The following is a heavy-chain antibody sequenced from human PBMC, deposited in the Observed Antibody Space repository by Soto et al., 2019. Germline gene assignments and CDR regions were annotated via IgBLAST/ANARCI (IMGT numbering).Heavy chain of an antibody. CDR2: INPNSGGT. V-gene: IGHV1-2*04. Sequence: ASVKVSCKASGYTFTGYYMHWVRQAPGQGLEWMGWINPNSGGTNYAQKFQGWVTMTRDTSISTAYMELSRLRSDDTAVYYCARGPSIAARPYYSYYYMDVWGKGTTVTVSS. J-gene: IGHJ6*03. CDR1: GYTFTGYY. CDR3: ARGPSIAARPYYSYYYMDV. D-gene: IGHD6-6*01.